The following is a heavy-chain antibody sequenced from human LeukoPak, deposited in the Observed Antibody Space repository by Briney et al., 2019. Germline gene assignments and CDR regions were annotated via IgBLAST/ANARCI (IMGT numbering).Heavy chain of an antibody. Sequence: GGSLRLSCSASGFTFSNYALHCVRQAPGKGLEYVSAISSNGGSTYYADSVKGRFTISRDNSKNTLYLQMSSPRGEDTAVYYCVDLSGTIDYWGQGTLVTVSS. CDR3: VDLSGTIDY. J-gene: IGHJ4*02. CDR2: ISSNGGST. D-gene: IGHD1-7*01. CDR1: GFTFSNYA. V-gene: IGHV3-64D*09.